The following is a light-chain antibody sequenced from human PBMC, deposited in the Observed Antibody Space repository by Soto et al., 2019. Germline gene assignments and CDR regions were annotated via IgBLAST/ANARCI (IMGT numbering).Light chain of an antibody. CDR2: DDD. CDR1: SXNIGGNS. Sequence: SVLTQPPSVSAAPGQRVTISCSGSSXNIGGNSVSWYQQLPGTAPKLLIYDDDKRPSGIPDRFSGSKSGTSATLGITGFQTGDEADYYCGSWDSSLSAYVFGTGTKFTVL. J-gene: IGLJ1*01. V-gene: IGLV1-51*01. CDR3: GSWDSSLSAYV.